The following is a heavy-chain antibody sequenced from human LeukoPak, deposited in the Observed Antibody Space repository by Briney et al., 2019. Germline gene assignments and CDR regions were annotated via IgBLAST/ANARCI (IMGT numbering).Heavy chain of an antibody. D-gene: IGHD4-17*01. CDR1: GFSVSGNY. CDR3: ARGRETDSGGYVYYLDY. V-gene: IGHV3-53*01. CDR2: TYSGGTT. J-gene: IGHJ4*02. Sequence: GGSLRLSCAVSGFSVSGNYMSWVRLAPGRGLEWXXVTYSGGTTFYAGSVEGRFTISRDNSKNTQYLQMNSLTADDTAVYYCARGRETDSGGYVYYLDYWGQGTLVTVSS.